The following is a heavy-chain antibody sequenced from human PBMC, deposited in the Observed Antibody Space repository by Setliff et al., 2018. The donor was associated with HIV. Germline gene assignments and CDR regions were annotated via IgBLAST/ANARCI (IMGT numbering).Heavy chain of an antibody. J-gene: IGHJ4*02. CDR3: ARRGDYYASAFDY. CDR1: GYSFINYG. V-gene: IGHV1-18*01. Sequence: ASVKVSCKASGYSFINYGINWVRQAPGQGLEWMGWISTFNGDTNYAQKLQGRLTMTTDTSTSTAYMDLRSLRSDDTAVYYCARRGDYYASAFDYWGQGTLVTVSS. CDR2: ISTFNGDT. D-gene: IGHD3-10*01.